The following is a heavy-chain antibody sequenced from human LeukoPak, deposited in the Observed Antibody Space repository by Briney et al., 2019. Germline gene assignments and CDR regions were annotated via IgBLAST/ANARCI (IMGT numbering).Heavy chain of an antibody. D-gene: IGHD5-12*01. V-gene: IGHV7-4-1*02. Sequence: GASVKVSCKASGGTFSSYAISWVRQAPGQGLEWMGWINTNTGNPTYAQGFTGRFVFSLDTSVSTAYLQISSLKAEDTAVYYCARVGYSGYDLDTAMDRDDAFDIWGQGTMVTVSS. J-gene: IGHJ3*02. CDR2: INTNTGNP. CDR1: GGTFSSYA. CDR3: ARVGYSGYDLDTAMDRDDAFDI.